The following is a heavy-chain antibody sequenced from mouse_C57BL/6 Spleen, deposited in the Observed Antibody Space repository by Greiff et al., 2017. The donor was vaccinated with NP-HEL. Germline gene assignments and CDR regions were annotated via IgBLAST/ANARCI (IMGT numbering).Heavy chain of an antibody. Sequence: QVQLQQPGAELVRPGSSVKLSCKASGYTFTSYWMHWVKQRPIQGLEWIGNIDPSDSETHYNQKFKDKATLTVDESSSTAYMQLSSLTSEDSAVYYCAREYTTVVPYYAMDYWGQGTSVTVSS. CDR1: GYTFTSYW. CDR3: AREYTTVVPYYAMDY. V-gene: IGHV1-52*01. J-gene: IGHJ4*01. D-gene: IGHD1-1*01. CDR2: IDPSDSET.